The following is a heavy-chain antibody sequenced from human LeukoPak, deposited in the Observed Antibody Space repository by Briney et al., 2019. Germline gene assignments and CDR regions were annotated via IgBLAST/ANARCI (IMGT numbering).Heavy chain of an antibody. D-gene: IGHD6-19*01. Sequence: PSQTLSLTCAVSGGSISSGGYSWSWIRQPPGKGLEWIGYIYHSGSTYYNPSLKSRVTISVDTSENEISLKLTSVTAADTAVYYCARRNSSAWRGDPFDYWGQGTLVTVSS. CDR1: GGSISSGGYS. V-gene: IGHV4-30-2*01. J-gene: IGHJ4*02. CDR2: IYHSGST. CDR3: ARRNSSAWRGDPFDY.